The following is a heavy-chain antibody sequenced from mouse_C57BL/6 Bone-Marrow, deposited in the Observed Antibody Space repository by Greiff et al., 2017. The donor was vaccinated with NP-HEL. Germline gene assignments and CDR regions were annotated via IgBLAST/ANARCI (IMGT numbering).Heavy chain of an antibody. CDR1: GYTFTSYT. J-gene: IGHJ2*01. CDR3: ARREGGSSYAY. Sequence: QVHVKQSGAELARPGASVKMSCKASGYTFTSYTMHWVKQRPGQGLEWIGYINPSSGYTKYNQKFKDKATLTADKSSSTAYMQLSSLTSEDSAVYYCARREGGSSYAYWGQGTTLTVSS. D-gene: IGHD1-1*01. CDR2: INPSSGYT. V-gene: IGHV1-4*01.